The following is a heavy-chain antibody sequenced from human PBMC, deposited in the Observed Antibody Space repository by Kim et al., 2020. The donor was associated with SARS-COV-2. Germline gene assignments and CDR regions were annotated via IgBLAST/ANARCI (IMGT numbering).Heavy chain of an antibody. J-gene: IGHJ4*02. Sequence: ADSVKGRFTISRDNSKNTLYLQMNSLRAEDTAVYYCARVNYDFWSGYFDYWGQGTLVTVSS. V-gene: IGHV3-30*01. CDR3: ARVNYDFWSGYFDY. D-gene: IGHD3-3*01.